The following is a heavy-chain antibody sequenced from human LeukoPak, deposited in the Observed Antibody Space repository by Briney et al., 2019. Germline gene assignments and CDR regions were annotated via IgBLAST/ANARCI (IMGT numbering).Heavy chain of an antibody. Sequence: ASVKVSCKVSGYTLTELSMHWVRQAPGKGLEWMGGFDPEDGETIYAQKFQGRVTMTEDTSTDTAYMELSSLRSEDTAVYYCLSWFGELSKVSFDYWGQGTLVTVSS. V-gene: IGHV1-24*01. CDR1: GYTLTELS. CDR2: FDPEDGET. CDR3: LSWFGELSKVSFDY. D-gene: IGHD3-10*01. J-gene: IGHJ4*02.